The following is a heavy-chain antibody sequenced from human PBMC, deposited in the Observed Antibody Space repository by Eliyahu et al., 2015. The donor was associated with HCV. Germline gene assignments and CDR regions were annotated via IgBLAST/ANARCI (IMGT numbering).Heavy chain of an antibody. CDR1: GDSVXSXNAA. Sequence: QVQLLQSGPGLVKPSHTLSLTCAISGDSVXSXNAAWNWIRQSPSXGLELLGRTYYRSKWYHDYPVSVKSRITINPDASQNQFSLQLNSVTPEDTAIYYCARDAWQSGTYYGMDVWGQGTTVTVSS. CDR3: ARDAWQSGTYYGMDV. CDR2: TYYRSKWYH. D-gene: IGHD1-26*01. J-gene: IGHJ6*02. V-gene: IGHV6-1*01.